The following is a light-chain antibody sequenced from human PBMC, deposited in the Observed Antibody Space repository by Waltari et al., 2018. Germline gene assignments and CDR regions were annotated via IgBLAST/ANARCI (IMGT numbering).Light chain of an antibody. Sequence: QSVLTQPPSTSGTPGQRVTISCSGSSSNIGTNPVNWYQHLPGTAPKLLIYSNHQRPSGVPGRFSCSKSGTSASLAISGLQSEDEADYYCAAWDDTLNGYVFGTGTKVTVL. CDR3: AAWDDTLNGYV. V-gene: IGLV1-44*01. CDR1: SSNIGTNP. CDR2: SNH. J-gene: IGLJ1*01.